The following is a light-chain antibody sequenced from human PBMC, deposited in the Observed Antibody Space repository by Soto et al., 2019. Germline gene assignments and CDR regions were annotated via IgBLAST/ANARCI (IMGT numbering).Light chain of an antibody. CDR3: SSYAGSNNPPYV. J-gene: IGLJ1*01. V-gene: IGLV2-8*01. CDR2: EVS. CDR1: SSDVGGYNY. Sequence: SVLTQPPSASGSPGQSVTISCTGTSSDVGGYNYVSWYQQHPGKAPKLMIYEVSKRPPGVPDRFSGSKSGNTASLTVSGLQAEDEADYYCSSYAGSNNPPYVFGTGTKVTVL.